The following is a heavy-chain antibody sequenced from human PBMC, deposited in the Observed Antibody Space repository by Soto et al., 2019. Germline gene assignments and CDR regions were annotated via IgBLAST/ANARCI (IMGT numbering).Heavy chain of an antibody. CDR1: GGTFSSDA. CDR3: ANGYYDFWSGGAFDY. Sequence: SVEVSCKASGGTFSSDAISWVRQAPGQGLEWMGGIIPIFGTANYAQKFQGRVTITADESTSTAYMELSSLRSEDTAVYYCANGYYDFWSGGAFDYWGQGTLVTVSS. J-gene: IGHJ4*02. D-gene: IGHD3-3*01. CDR2: IIPIFGTA. V-gene: IGHV1-69*13.